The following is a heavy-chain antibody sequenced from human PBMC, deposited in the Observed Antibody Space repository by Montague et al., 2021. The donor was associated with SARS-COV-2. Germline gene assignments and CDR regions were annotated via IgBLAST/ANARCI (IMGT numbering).Heavy chain of an antibody. CDR1: VFIFGDYW. CDR2: IKLDGSEE. J-gene: IGHJ6*03. CDR3: ARATLYMDV. Sequence: SLRLSCAASVFIFGDYWMSWVRQAPGKGLEWVANIKLDGSEEYYMDSVKGRFTVSRDNAKNSLYLQMNSLRAEDTAVYYCARATLYMDVWGKGTTVTVSS. V-gene: IGHV3-7*01.